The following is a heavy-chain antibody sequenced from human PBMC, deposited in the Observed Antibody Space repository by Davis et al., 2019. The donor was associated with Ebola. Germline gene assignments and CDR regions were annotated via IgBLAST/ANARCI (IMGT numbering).Heavy chain of an antibody. Sequence: ASVKVSCKASGYTFTSYGIHWVRQAPGQRLEWMGWINAGNGNAKYSQKFQGRVTMTRNTSISTAYMELSSLRSEDTAVYYCARGYWRYFDLWGRGTLVTVSS. D-gene: IGHD1-1*01. CDR1: GYTFTSYG. V-gene: IGHV1-3*01. CDR3: ARGYWRYFDL. J-gene: IGHJ2*01. CDR2: INAGNGNA.